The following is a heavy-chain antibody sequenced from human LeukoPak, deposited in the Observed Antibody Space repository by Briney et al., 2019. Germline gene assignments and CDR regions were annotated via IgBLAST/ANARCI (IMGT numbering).Heavy chain of an antibody. D-gene: IGHD4-17*01. V-gene: IGHV4-59*01. CDR2: IYYSGST. CDR3: ARESPYAGAFDI. Sequence: SETLSLTCSVSGGSISSDYWTWVRQPPGKGLEWVWDIYYSGSTNYNPSLKSRFTISLDTSKNQFSLKLSSVTAADTAVYYCARESPYAGAFDIWGQGTVVTVSS. J-gene: IGHJ3*02. CDR1: GGSISSDY.